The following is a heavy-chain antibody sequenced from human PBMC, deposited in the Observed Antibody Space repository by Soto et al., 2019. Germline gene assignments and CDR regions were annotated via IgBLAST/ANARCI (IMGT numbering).Heavy chain of an antibody. J-gene: IGHJ5*02. V-gene: IGHV3-7*05. CDR3: ARDLLGYYGSGRGFDP. Sequence: EVQLVESGGGLVQPGGSLRLSCAASGFTFSSYWMSWVRQAPGKGLEWVANIKQDGSEKYYVDSVKGRFTISRDNAKNSLYLQMNSLRAEDTAVYYCARDLLGYYGSGRGFDPWGQGTLVTVSS. CDR1: GFTFSSYW. CDR2: IKQDGSEK. D-gene: IGHD3-10*01.